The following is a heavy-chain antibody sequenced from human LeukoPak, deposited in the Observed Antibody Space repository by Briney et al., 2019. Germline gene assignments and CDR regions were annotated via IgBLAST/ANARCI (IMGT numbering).Heavy chain of an antibody. CDR3: ARVGSGITGFDY. CDR2: INHSGST. D-gene: IGHD1-7*01. V-gene: IGHV4-34*01. Sequence: PSETLSLTCTVYDASFSGYYWSWIRQPPGKGLEWIGEINHSGSTNYNPSLKSRVTISVDTSKNQFSLKLSSVTAADTAVYYCARVGSGITGFDYWGQGTLVTVSS. J-gene: IGHJ4*02. CDR1: DASFSGYY.